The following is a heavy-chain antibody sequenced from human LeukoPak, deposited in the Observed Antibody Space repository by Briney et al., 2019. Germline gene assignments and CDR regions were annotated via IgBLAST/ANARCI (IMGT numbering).Heavy chain of an antibody. J-gene: IGHJ4*02. D-gene: IGHD5-18*01. CDR2: ISAYNGNT. CDR3: ARVWDKVDTAMVYFDY. Sequence: AASVKVSCKASGYTFTSYGTSWVRQAPGQGLEWMGWISAYNGNTNYAQKLQGRVTMTTDTSTSTAYMELRSLRSDDTAVYYCARVWDKVDTAMVYFDYWGQGTLVTVSS. V-gene: IGHV1-18*01. CDR1: GYTFTSYG.